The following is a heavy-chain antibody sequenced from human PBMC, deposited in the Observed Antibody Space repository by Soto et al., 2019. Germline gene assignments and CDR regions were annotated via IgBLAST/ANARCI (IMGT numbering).Heavy chain of an antibody. Sequence: PGGSLRLSCTTSGLTFSNHAMTWVRQAPDKGLEWVSTISDSGVNTHYADSVKGRFTISRDNSRNTLYLQMNSLRGEPLAVYYRASWVPAHVDYWAQGTVETFTS. D-gene: IGHD1-26*01. V-gene: IGHV3-23*01. CDR3: ASWVPAHVDY. J-gene: IGHJ4*02. CDR1: GLTFSNHA. CDR2: ISDSGVNT.